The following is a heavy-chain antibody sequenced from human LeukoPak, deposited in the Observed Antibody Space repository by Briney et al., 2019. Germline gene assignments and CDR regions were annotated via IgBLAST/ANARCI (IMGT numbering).Heavy chain of an antibody. D-gene: IGHD1-26*01. Sequence: ASVKVSCKAPGYTFTGYYMHWVRQAPGQGLEWMGWINPNSGGTNYAQKFQGRVTMTRDTSISTAYMELSRLRSDDTAVYYCARGIVGATPDFDYWGQGTLVTVSS. V-gene: IGHV1-2*02. J-gene: IGHJ4*02. CDR3: ARGIVGATPDFDY. CDR1: GYTFTGYY. CDR2: INPNSGGT.